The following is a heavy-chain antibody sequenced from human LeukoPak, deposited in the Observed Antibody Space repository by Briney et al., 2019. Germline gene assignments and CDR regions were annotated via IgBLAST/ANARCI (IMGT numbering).Heavy chain of an antibody. CDR2: ISSSGTYI. CDR1: GFTFGSYN. V-gene: IGHV3-21*01. J-gene: IGHJ4*02. CDR3: TRGDFYYYDADY. Sequence: GGSLRLSCAASGFTFGSYNMNWVRQPPGKGLEWVSSISSSGTYIYYADSVKGRFTISRDNAKNSLYLQMNSLRAGDSAVYYCTRGDFYYYDADYSGQGILVTVSS. D-gene: IGHD3-22*01.